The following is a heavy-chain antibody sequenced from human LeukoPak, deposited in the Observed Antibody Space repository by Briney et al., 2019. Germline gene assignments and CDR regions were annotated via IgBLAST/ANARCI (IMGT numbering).Heavy chain of an antibody. CDR1: GFTVSSNY. CDR3: ARDLVYCSSTSCYNYYGMDV. D-gene: IGHD2-2*02. J-gene: IGHJ6*02. Sequence: TGGSLRLSCVASGFTVSSNYMSWVRQAPGKGLEWVSVIYSGGSTYYADSVKGRFTISRHNSKNTLYLQMNSLRAEDTAVYYCARDLVYCSSTSCYNYYGMDVWGQGTTVTVSS. CDR2: IYSGGST. V-gene: IGHV3-53*04.